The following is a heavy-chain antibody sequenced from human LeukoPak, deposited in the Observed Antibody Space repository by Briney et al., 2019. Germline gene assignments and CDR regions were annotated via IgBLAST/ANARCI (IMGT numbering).Heavy chain of an antibody. Sequence: SETLSLTCTVSGYSISSDYYWGWIRQPPGKGLEWIGSMFHSGTTYYNPSLKSRVTISVDTSKNQFSLKLSSVTAADTAVYYCARVRAIPAGVGFDPWGQGTLVTVSS. CDR1: GYSISSDYY. V-gene: IGHV4-38-2*02. CDR2: MFHSGTT. D-gene: IGHD2-2*01. CDR3: ARVRAIPAGVGFDP. J-gene: IGHJ5*02.